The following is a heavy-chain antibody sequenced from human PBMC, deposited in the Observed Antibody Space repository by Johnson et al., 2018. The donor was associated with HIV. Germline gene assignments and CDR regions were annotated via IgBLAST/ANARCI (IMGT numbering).Heavy chain of an antibody. CDR2: IGTKADT. V-gene: IGHV3-13*01. CDR1: GFTVSSNY. D-gene: IGHD3-16*01. J-gene: IGHJ3*02. Sequence: VKLVESGGGLVQPGGSLRLSCAASGFTVSSNYMSWVRQAPGKGLEWVAAIGTKADTYYPASVKGRFTISRENAKNSLYLQMNSLRAEDTAVYYCAREDTPFGSPHEGDAFDIWGQGTMVTVFS. CDR3: AREDTPFGSPHEGDAFDI.